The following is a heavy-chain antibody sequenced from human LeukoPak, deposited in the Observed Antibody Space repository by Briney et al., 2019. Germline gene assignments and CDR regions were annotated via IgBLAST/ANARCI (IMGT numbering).Heavy chain of an antibody. CDR2: INPNSGGT. J-gene: IGHJ4*02. D-gene: IGHD2-2*01. Sequence: ASVKVSCKASGYTFTDYYIHWVRQAPGQGLEWMGWINPNSGGTNYAQRFQDRVTMTRDTSITTAYMEMSRLRSDDTAVYYCARGSRTQSGSKIPFDYWGQGTLVTVSS. CDR1: GYTFTDYY. V-gene: IGHV1-2*02. CDR3: ARGSRTQSGSKIPFDY.